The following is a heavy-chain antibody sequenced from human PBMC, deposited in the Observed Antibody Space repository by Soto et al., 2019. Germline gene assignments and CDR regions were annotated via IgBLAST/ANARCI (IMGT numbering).Heavy chain of an antibody. CDR2: TYYRSQWHN. D-gene: IGHD2-21*01. Sequence: PSQTLSLTCAISGDIVFSNTATWNWIRQSPSRGLEWLGRTYYRSQWHNDYAESVKSRITINPDTSKNQFSLQLNSVTPEDTAVYYCARERGCISEALDIWGRGTMVTVSS. CDR1: GDIVFSNTAT. CDR3: ARERGCISEALDI. J-gene: IGHJ3*02. V-gene: IGHV6-1*01.